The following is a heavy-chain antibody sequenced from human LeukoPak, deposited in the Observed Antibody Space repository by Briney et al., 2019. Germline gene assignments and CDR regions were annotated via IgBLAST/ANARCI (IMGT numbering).Heavy chain of an antibody. CDR3: ATSFPYCSVDSCAL. Sequence: GGSLRLSCAASGLNFRNYWMSWVRQAPGKGLEWVANIKPDGGVQNYVDSVKGRFTTTRDNAANSLFLQMNSLRDEDTVVYYCATSFPYCSVDSCALGGQGTLVTVSS. CDR1: GLNFRNYW. J-gene: IGHJ4*02. D-gene: IGHD2-15*01. V-gene: IGHV3-7*01. CDR2: IKPDGGVQ.